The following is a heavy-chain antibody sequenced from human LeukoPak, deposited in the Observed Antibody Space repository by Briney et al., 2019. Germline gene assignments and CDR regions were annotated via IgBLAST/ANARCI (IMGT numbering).Heavy chain of an antibody. CDR1: GFTFSSYW. J-gene: IGHJ4*02. CDR3: TRVSGGYDVSDY. D-gene: IGHD3-3*01. V-gene: IGHV3-7*03. CDR2: IRKDGSQK. Sequence: GGSLRLSCAASGFTFSSYWMSWVRQAPGKGLEWVANIRKDGSQKYYVDSVEGRFTISRDNAENSLYLQMNTLRADDTAAYYCTRVSGGYDVSDYWGQGTLVTVSS.